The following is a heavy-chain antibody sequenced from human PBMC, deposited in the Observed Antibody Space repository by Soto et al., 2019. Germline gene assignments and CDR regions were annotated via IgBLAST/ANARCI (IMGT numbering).Heavy chain of an antibody. D-gene: IGHD5-12*01. CDR2: IYYSGST. CDR1: GGSISSGGYY. CDR3: AATARGYDLTYAFDI. Sequence: QVQLQESGPGLVKPSQTLSLTCTVSGGSISSGGYYWSWIRQHPGKGLEWIGYIYYSGSTYYNPSLKSRVTISVDTSKNQFSLKLSSVTAAETAVYYGAATARGYDLTYAFDIWGRGTMVTVSS. V-gene: IGHV4-31*03. J-gene: IGHJ3*02.